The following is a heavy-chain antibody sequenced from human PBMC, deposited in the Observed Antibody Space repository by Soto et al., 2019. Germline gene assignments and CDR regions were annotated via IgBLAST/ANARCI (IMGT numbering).Heavy chain of an antibody. J-gene: IGHJ3*02. CDR3: AKATATGGGAFDI. Sequence: PGGSLRIACAASGLSCRSYDMSWVRQAPGKGLEWVSTILVGGSTHYEDSVKGRFTISRDGSKNTVYLQMNSLTAGDTAVYYCAKATATGGGAFDICGQGTMVTVSS. D-gene: IGHD2-8*02. V-gene: IGHV3-23*01. CDR2: ILVGGST. CDR1: GLSCRSYD.